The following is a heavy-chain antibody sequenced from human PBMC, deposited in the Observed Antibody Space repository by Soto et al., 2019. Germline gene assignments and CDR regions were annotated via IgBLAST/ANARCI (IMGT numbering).Heavy chain of an antibody. CDR3: ARGHLFMVRGVIINYYGMDV. Sequence: ASVKVSCKASGYTFTSYDINWVRQATGQGLERMGWMNPNSGNTGYAQKFQGRVTMTRNTSISTAYMELSSLRSEDTAVYYCARGHLFMVRGVIINYYGMDVWGQGTTVIVSS. CDR2: MNPNSGNT. D-gene: IGHD3-10*01. CDR1: GYTFTSYD. J-gene: IGHJ6*02. V-gene: IGHV1-8*01.